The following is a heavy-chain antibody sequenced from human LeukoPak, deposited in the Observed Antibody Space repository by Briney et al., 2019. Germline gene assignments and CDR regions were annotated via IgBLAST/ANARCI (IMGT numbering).Heavy chain of an antibody. V-gene: IGHV1-24*01. J-gene: IGHJ5*02. Sequence: ASVKVSCKVSGYTLTELSMHWVRQAPGKGLEWMGGFDPEDGETIYAQKFRGRVTMTEDTSTDTAYMELSSLRSEDTAVYYCATAEPGIAAVGSWFDPWGQGTLVTVSS. CDR3: ATAEPGIAAVGSWFDP. CDR1: GYTLTELS. D-gene: IGHD6-13*01. CDR2: FDPEDGET.